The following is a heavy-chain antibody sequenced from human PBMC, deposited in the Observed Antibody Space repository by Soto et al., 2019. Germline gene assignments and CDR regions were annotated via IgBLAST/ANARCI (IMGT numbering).Heavy chain of an antibody. D-gene: IGHD3-10*01. V-gene: IGHV3-30*18. CDR3: AKYLKWITMVRGVSRSYGMDV. Sequence: PGGSLRLSCAASGFTFSSYGMHWVRQAPGKGLEWVAIISYDGSNKYYADSVKGRCTISRDNSKNTLYLQMNSLRAEDTAVYYCAKYLKWITMVRGVSRSYGMDVWGQGTTVTVSS. CDR2: ISYDGSNK. J-gene: IGHJ6*02. CDR1: GFTFSSYG.